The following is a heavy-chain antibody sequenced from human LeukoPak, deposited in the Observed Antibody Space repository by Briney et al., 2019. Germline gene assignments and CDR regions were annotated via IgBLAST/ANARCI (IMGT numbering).Heavy chain of an antibody. D-gene: IGHD6-19*01. CDR2: ISYDGSNK. CDR1: GFTFSSYA. V-gene: IGHV3-30*04. Sequence: GGSLRLSCAASGFTFSSYAMHWVRQASGKGLEWVAVISYDGSNKYYADSVKGRFTISRDNSKNTLYLQMNSLRAEDTAVYYCARGGIAVAGTEGFDYWGQGTLVTVSS. CDR3: ARGGIAVAGTEGFDY. J-gene: IGHJ4*02.